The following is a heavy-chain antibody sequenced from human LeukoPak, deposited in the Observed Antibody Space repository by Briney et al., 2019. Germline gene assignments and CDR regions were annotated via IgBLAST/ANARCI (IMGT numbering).Heavy chain of an antibody. J-gene: IGHJ4*02. Sequence: SQTLSLTCTVSGGSISSGDYYWSWIRQPPGKGLEWIGYIYYSGSTYYNPSLKSRVTISVDTSKNQFSLKLSSVTAADTAVYYCARDPGGIQPWPHPFDYWGQGTLVTVSS. V-gene: IGHV4-30-4*08. CDR1: GGSISSGDYY. CDR2: IYYSGST. CDR3: ARDPGGIQPWPHPFDY. D-gene: IGHD5-18*01.